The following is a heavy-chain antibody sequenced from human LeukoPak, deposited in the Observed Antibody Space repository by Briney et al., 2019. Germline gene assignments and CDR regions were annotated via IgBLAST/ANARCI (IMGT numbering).Heavy chain of an antibody. J-gene: IGHJ5*02. Sequence: GGSLRLSCAASGFTFSSYSMNWVRQAPGKGLEWVSSISSSSSYIYYADSVKGRFTISRDNAKNSLYLQMNSLRAEDTAVYYCARDGEDTVVVVAAPGGNWFDPWGQGTLVTVSS. CDR2: ISSSSSYI. CDR3: ARDGEDTVVVVAAPGGNWFDP. V-gene: IGHV3-21*01. CDR1: GFTFSSYS. D-gene: IGHD2-15*01.